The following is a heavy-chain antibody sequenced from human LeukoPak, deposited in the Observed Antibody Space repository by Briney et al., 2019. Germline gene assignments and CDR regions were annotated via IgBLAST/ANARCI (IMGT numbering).Heavy chain of an antibody. CDR2: LSGSGTTGT. D-gene: IGHD4-23*01. CDR3: AKGYSGGSATHFDS. CDR1: GFTFSTFA. J-gene: IGHJ4*02. V-gene: IGHV3-23*01. Sequence: GGSLRLSCAASGFTFSTFAMSWVRQAPGKGLERVSVLSGSGTTGTYYADSVKGRFTISRDNSKNTLFLEMNSLRAEDSALYYCAKGYSGGSATHFDSWGQGILGTVSS.